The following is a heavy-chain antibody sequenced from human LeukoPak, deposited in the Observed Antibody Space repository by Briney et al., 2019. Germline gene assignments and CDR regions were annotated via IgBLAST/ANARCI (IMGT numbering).Heavy chain of an antibody. V-gene: IGHV3-21*01. D-gene: IGHD1-26*01. J-gene: IGHJ4*02. CDR1: GFTLGSYN. CDR2: ISTSSYYI. Sequence: GGSLRLSCAASGFTLGSYNMHWVRQAPGKGLEWVSYISTSSYYIYYADSVKGRFTISRDDAKNSLFLQMNSLRAEDTAIYYCARDASGSSTGLIDSWGQGTLVTVSS. CDR3: ARDASGSSTGLIDS.